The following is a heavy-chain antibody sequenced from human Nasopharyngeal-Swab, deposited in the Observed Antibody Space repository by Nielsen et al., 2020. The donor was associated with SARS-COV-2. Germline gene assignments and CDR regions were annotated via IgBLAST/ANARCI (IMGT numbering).Heavy chain of an antibody. J-gene: IGHJ6*02. D-gene: IGHD3-22*01. CDR1: GWSFRCYS. V-gene: IGHV3-23*01. CDR3: AKGGGRDYYDSSGYYRADYYYGMDV. CDR2: ISGSGGST. Sequence: GPSVPRACAGVGWSFRCYSLSWLRQAPGKGLEWVSAISGSGGSTYYADSVKGRFTISRDNSKNTLYLQMNSLRAEDTAVYYCAKGGGRDYYDSSGYYRADYYYGMDVWGQGTTVTVSS.